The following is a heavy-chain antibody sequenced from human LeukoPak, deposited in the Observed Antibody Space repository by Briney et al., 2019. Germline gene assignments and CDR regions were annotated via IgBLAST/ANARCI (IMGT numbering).Heavy chain of an antibody. D-gene: IGHD2-8*01. CDR3: AKWRSIRVFEY. CDR1: GYDFTSVG. Sequence: ASVKVSCKASGYDFTSVGITWVRRAPGQGLEWMGWISPYNGNTRYAQKFQGRVAMTTGTSTTTAYMELRGLRFNDTAVYYCAKWRSIRVFEYWGQGTLVTVSS. V-gene: IGHV1-18*01. J-gene: IGHJ4*02. CDR2: ISPYNGNT.